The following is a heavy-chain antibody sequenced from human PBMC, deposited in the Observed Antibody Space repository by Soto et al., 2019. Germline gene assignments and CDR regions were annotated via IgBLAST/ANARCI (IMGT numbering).Heavy chain of an antibody. Sequence: GGSLTLSCAASGFTFSNYWIHWVRQVPGEGLVWVSGINNDGSRTWYADSVRGRIAMSRDNARNLVSLQMNSLRAEDTAVYYCGTTFEYWGQGALVTV. D-gene: IGHD1-26*01. CDR3: GTTFEY. CDR1: GFTFSNYW. J-gene: IGHJ4*02. V-gene: IGHV3-74*01. CDR2: INNDGSRT.